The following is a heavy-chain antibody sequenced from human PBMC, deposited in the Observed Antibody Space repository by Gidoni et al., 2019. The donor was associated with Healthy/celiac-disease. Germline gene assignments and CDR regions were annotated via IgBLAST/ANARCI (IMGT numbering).Heavy chain of an antibody. CDR3: ARKRGFWSGYYY. J-gene: IGHJ4*02. D-gene: IGHD3-3*01. V-gene: IGHV4-34*01. Sequence: QVQLQQWGAGLLKPSATLSLTCAVYGGSFSGYYWSWLRQPPGKGLAWIGEINHSGSTNYTPSLKIRVTISVDTSKNQFSLKLSSVTAADTAVYYCARKRGFWSGYYYWGQGTLVTVSS. CDR2: INHSGST. CDR1: GGSFSGYY.